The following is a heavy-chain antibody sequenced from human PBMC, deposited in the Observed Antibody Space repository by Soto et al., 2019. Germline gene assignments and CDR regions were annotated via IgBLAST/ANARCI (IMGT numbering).Heavy chain of an antibody. D-gene: IGHD5-12*01. J-gene: IGHJ6*03. Sequence: SQTLSLTCAISGDSVSSNSAGWNWVRQTPSRGLEWLGRTYYKSKWFNNYAVSVKSRITINPDTSQNQFSLHLDSVTPEDTAVYFCARGSWDDASGHYYMDVWGKRTTVTVS. CDR2: TYYKSKWFN. CDR1: GDSVSSNSAG. CDR3: ARGSWDDASGHYYMDV. V-gene: IGHV6-1*01.